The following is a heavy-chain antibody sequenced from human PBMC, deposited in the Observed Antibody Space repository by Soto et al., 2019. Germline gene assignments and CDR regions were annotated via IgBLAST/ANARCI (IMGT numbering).Heavy chain of an antibody. CDR3: AKNGRAAAMYNWFDP. Sequence: EVQLLESGGGLVQPGGSLRLSCTGSGFTFSSYAMNWVRQAPGKGLEFVSTISGSGGTTYYADSVKGRFTISRDNSKNTLYLQMSSRRAEDSAVYYCAKNGRAAAMYNWFDPWGQGTLVTVSS. D-gene: IGHD6-13*01. J-gene: IGHJ5*02. CDR1: GFTFSSYA. V-gene: IGHV3-23*01. CDR2: ISGSGGTT.